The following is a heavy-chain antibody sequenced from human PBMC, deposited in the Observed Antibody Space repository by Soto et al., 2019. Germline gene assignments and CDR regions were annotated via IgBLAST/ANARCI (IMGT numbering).Heavy chain of an antibody. CDR3: ARGGVGGYGSDAGMDV. CDR1: GGSFSGYY. J-gene: IGHJ6*02. Sequence: SETLSLTCAVYGGSFSGYYWSWIRQPPGKGLEWIGEINHSGSTNYNPSLKSRVTISVDTSKNQFSLKLSSVTAADTAVYYCARGGVGGYGSDAGMDVWGQGTTVTVSS. CDR2: INHSGST. V-gene: IGHV4-34*01. D-gene: IGHD2-15*01.